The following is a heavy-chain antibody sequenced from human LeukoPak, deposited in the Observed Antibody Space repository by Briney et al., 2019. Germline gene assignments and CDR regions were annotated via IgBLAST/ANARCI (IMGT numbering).Heavy chain of an antibody. Sequence: ASVKVSCKASGGTFSSYAISWVRQAPGQGLEWKGRIIPILGIANYAQKFQGRVTITADKSTSTAYMELSSLRSEDTAVYYCARDDRTRDFWSGYYTGVGYYYYGMDVWGQGTTVTVSS. CDR1: GGTFSSYA. CDR2: IIPILGIA. D-gene: IGHD3-3*01. CDR3: ARDDRTRDFWSGYYTGVGYYYYGMDV. V-gene: IGHV1-69*04. J-gene: IGHJ6*02.